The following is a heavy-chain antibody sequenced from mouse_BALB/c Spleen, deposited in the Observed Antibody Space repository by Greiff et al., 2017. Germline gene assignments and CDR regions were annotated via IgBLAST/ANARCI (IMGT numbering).Heavy chain of an antibody. CDR3: ARSPYYYGYFDY. J-gene: IGHJ2*01. Sequence: QVQLKESGAELVKPGASVKLSCKTSGYTFTSYWIQWVKQRPGQGLGWIGEIFPGTGTTYYNEKFKGKATLTIDTSSSTAYMQLSSLTSEDSAVYFCARSPYYYGYFDYWGQGTTLTVSS. D-gene: IGHD1-1*01. V-gene: IGHV1S132*01. CDR2: IFPGTGTT. CDR1: GYTFTSYW.